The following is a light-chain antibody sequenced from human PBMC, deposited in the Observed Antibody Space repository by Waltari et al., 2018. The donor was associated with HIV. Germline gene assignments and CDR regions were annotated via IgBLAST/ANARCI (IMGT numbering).Light chain of an antibody. Sequence: SYELTQPPSLSVSPGQTASIACSGYKLGETYASWYQQKPGQSPVLVIYQDIKRPSGIPERCSGSNAGSTATLTIRATQAMDEADYYCQTWDSRTVVFGGGTKLTVL. V-gene: IGLV3-1*01. CDR3: QTWDSRTVV. CDR1: KLGETY. CDR2: QDI. J-gene: IGLJ2*01.